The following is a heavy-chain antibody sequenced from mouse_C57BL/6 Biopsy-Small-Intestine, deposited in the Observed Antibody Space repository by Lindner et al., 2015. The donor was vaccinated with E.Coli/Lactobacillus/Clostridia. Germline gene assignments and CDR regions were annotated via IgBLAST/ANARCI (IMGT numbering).Heavy chain of an antibody. J-gene: IGHJ4*01. Sequence: VQLQESGAELVRPGASVKMSCKASGYTYTTYVIHWVKQKPGQGLEWIGYMNPYSDGTKYDEKFKGKATLTSDRSSNTAYMELSSLTSEDSAVYYCARYGPNYAMDYWGQGTSVTVSS. CDR1: GYTYTTYV. V-gene: IGHV1-14*01. CDR3: ARYGPNYAMDY. CDR2: MNPYSDGT. D-gene: IGHD1-1*01.